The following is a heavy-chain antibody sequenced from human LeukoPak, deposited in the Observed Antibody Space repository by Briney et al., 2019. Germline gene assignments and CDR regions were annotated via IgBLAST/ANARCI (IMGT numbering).Heavy chain of an antibody. D-gene: IGHD2-15*01. Sequence: PGGSLRLSCAASGFTFRSYAMSWVRLAPGKGLEWVSAISGSGGSTYYADSVKGRFTISRDNSKNTLYLQMNSLRAEDTAVYYCAKDRRYCSGGSCYVGAFDIWGQGTMVTVSS. V-gene: IGHV3-23*01. CDR2: ISGSGGST. CDR1: GFTFRSYA. CDR3: AKDRRYCSGGSCYVGAFDI. J-gene: IGHJ3*02.